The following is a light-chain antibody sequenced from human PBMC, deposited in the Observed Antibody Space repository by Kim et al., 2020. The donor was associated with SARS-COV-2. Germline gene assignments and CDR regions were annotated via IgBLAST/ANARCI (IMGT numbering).Light chain of an antibody. Sequence: NFMLTQPHSVSESPGKTITISCTRSRGSIANNYVQWYQQRPGSAPTTLIYEDDQRPSGVPDRFSASIDSPSNSASLSISGLKIEDEADYYCQSDDNTYVVFGGGTKLTVL. CDR2: EDD. J-gene: IGLJ2*01. CDR3: QSDDNTYVV. CDR1: RGSIANNY. V-gene: IGLV6-57*03.